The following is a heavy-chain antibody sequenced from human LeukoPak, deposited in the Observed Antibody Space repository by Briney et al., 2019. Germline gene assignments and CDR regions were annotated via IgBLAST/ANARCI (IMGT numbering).Heavy chain of an antibody. CDR1: GYTFTSYG. V-gene: IGHV1-18*01. D-gene: IGHD6-13*01. CDR2: ISAYNGNI. Sequence: ASVRVSCKASGYTFTSYGISWVRQAPGQGLEWMGWISAYNGNINYAQKVQGRVTTTTDTSTSTAYMELRSLRSDDTAVYYCAKSDAFSYSRSWYGGGDYHFDHWGQGTLVTVSS. J-gene: IGHJ4*02. CDR3: AKSDAFSYSRSWYGGGDYHFDH.